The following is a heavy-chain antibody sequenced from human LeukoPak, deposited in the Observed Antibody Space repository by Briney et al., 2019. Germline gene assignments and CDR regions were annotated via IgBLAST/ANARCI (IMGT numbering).Heavy chain of an antibody. D-gene: IGHD3-16*01. CDR2: IYYTGST. CDR1: GGSINNYY. Sequence: SETLSLTCTVSGGSINNYYWSWVRQPPGAGLEWLAYIYYTGSTNYNPSPKTRLTISVDTSKNQFSLRLNSVTAADTAVYYCARFSQYYDSPTHYLDYWGQGILVTVSS. J-gene: IGHJ4*02. V-gene: IGHV4-59*08. CDR3: ARFSQYYDSPTHYLDY.